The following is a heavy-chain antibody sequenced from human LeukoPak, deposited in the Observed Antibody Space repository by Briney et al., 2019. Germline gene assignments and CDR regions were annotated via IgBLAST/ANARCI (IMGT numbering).Heavy chain of an antibody. Sequence: PGGSLRLSCAASGFTFSSYSMNWVRQAPGKGLEWVSSISSSSSYIYYADSVKGRFTISRDNAKNSLYLQMNSLRAEDTAVYYCARVGSYLTSWDYWGQGTLVTVSS. CDR3: ARVGSYLTSWDY. J-gene: IGHJ4*02. CDR2: ISSSSSYI. CDR1: GFTFSSYS. D-gene: IGHD3-10*01. V-gene: IGHV3-21*01.